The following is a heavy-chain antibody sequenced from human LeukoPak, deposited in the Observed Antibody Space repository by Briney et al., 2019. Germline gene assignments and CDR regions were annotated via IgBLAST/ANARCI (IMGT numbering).Heavy chain of an antibody. CDR3: AIGEVLRYFDWLLSPRAFDI. J-gene: IGHJ3*02. CDR1: GYTFSDYY. V-gene: IGHV1-2*02. Sequence: ASVKVSCKTSGYTFSDYYIHWIRQAPGQGLEWVGWINPNSGDTDYAQKFQGRVTVTRDTSISTAYMELGRLRSDDTAVYYCAIGEVLRYFDWLLSPRAFDIWGQGTMVTVSS. D-gene: IGHD3-9*01. CDR2: INPNSGDT.